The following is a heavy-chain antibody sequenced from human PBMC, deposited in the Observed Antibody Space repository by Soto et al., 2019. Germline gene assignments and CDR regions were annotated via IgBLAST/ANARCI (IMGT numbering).Heavy chain of an antibody. CDR1: GFTFSSYA. CDR2: ISYDGSNK. Sequence: GGSLRLSCAASGFTFSSYAMHWVRQAPGKGLEWVAVISYDGSNKYYADSVKGRFTISRDNSKNTLYLQMNSLRAEDTAVYYCAREGPASPDYYYGMDVWGQGTTVTVS. CDR3: AREGPASPDYYYGMDV. V-gene: IGHV3-30*03. J-gene: IGHJ6*02.